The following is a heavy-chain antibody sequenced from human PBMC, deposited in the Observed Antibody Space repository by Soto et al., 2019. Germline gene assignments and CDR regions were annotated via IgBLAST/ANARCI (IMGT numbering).Heavy chain of an antibody. V-gene: IGHV1-69*01. D-gene: IGHD2-2*01. CDR3: ARDPCSSTSRYSPYYYYGMDV. J-gene: IGHJ6*02. Sequence: QVQLEQSGAEVKKHGSSGKVSYKASGGTFSSYAISWVRQAPGQGLEWMGGIIPIFGTANYAQKFQGRVTITADESTSTAYMELSSLRSEDTAVYYCARDPCSSTSRYSPYYYYGMDVCGQGTTVTVSS. CDR2: IIPIFGTA. CDR1: GGTFSSYA.